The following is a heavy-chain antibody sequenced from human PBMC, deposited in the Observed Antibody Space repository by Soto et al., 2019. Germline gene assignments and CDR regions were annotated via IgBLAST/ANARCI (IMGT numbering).Heavy chain of an antibody. D-gene: IGHD3-3*01. CDR2: ISSSGSTI. Sequence: GGSLRLSCAASGFTFSDYYMSWIRQAPGKGLEWVSYISSSGSTIYYADSVKGRFTISRDNTKNSLYLQMNSLRAEDTAVYYCARELYDFWSGGGDYYGMDVWGQGTTVTVSS. V-gene: IGHV3-11*01. J-gene: IGHJ6*02. CDR3: ARELYDFWSGGGDYYGMDV. CDR1: GFTFSDYY.